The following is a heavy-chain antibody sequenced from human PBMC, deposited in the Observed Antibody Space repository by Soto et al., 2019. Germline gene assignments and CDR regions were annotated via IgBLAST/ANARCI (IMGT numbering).Heavy chain of an antibody. CDR2: IYYRGST. V-gene: IGHV4-61*01. CDR1: GGSVSSGSYY. J-gene: IGHJ4*02. D-gene: IGHD2-15*01. Sequence: SETLSLTCTVSGGSVSSGSYYWSWIRQPPGKGLEWIGYIYYRGSTNYNPSLKSRVTISVDTSKNEFSLKLSSVTAADTAMYYWAREIRRAATPTFNYWGQGTLGTVSS. CDR3: AREIRRAATPTFNY.